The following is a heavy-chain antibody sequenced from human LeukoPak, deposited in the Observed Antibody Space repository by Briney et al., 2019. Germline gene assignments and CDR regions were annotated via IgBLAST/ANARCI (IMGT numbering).Heavy chain of an antibody. CDR2: INPCGGST. D-gene: IGHD3-22*01. CDR1: GYTFTSYY. Sequence: ASVKVSCKASGYTFTSYYMHWVRQAPGQGLEWMGIINPCGGSTSYAQKFQGRVTMTRDTSTSTVYMELSSLRSEDTAVYYCARSPPITMIVVVKIDYWGQGTLVTVSS. CDR3: ARSPPITMIVVVKIDY. V-gene: IGHV1-46*01. J-gene: IGHJ4*02.